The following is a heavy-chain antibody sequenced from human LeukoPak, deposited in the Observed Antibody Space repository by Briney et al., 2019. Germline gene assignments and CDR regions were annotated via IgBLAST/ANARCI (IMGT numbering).Heavy chain of an antibody. D-gene: IGHD3-3*01. CDR1: GGSISSSSYY. CDR2: IYYSGST. J-gene: IGHJ4*02. CDR3: ARGRFLEWLSILDYFDY. V-gene: IGHV4-39*01. Sequence: SETLSLTCTVSGGSISSSSYYWGWIRQPPGKGLEWIGSIYYSGSTHYNPSLKSRVTISVDTSKNQFSLKLSSVTAADTAVYYCARGRFLEWLSILDYFDYWGQGTLVTVSS.